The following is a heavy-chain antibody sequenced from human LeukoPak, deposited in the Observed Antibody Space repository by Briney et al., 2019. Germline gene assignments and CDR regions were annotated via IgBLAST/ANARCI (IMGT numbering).Heavy chain of an antibody. Sequence: PGGSLRLSCAASGFTFSSYAMSWVRQAPGKGLEWVSAISGSGGSTYYADSVKGRFTIFRDNSKNTLYLQMNSLRAEGTAVYYCAKFTIFGVVTFYYFDYWGQGTLVTVSS. CDR1: GFTFSSYA. CDR3: AKFTIFGVVTFYYFDY. J-gene: IGHJ4*02. D-gene: IGHD3-3*01. V-gene: IGHV3-23*01. CDR2: ISGSGGST.